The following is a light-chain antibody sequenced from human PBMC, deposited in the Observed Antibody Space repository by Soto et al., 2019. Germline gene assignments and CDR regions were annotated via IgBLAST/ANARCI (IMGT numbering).Light chain of an antibody. CDR3: CSYAGSGTYV. CDR1: SSDVGSYNL. CDR2: EVS. J-gene: IGLJ1*01. Sequence: QSALTQPASVSGSPGQSITISCTGTSSDVGSYNLVSWYQQHPGEAPKFLIYEVSKRPSGVSNRFSASKSGNTASLTISGLQPEDAADYYCCSYAGSGTYVFGTGTKLTVL. V-gene: IGLV2-23*02.